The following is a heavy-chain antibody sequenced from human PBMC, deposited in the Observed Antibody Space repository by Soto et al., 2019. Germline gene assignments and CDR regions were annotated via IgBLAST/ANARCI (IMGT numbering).Heavy chain of an antibody. CDR2: MDPNSGNT. J-gene: IGHJ3*02. Sequence: GASVKVSCKASGYTFTSYDINWVRQATGQGLEWMGWMDPNSGNTGYTQKFQGRVTMARNTSISTAYMELSSLRSEDTAVYYCASGLYYDSSGSDDAFDIWGQGTMVTVSS. CDR3: ASGLYYDSSGSDDAFDI. D-gene: IGHD3-22*01. CDR1: GYTFTSYD. V-gene: IGHV1-8*01.